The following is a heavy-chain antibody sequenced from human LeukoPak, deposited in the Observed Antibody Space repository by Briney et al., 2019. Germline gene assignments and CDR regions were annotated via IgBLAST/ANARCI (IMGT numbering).Heavy chain of an antibody. V-gene: IGHV3-30*18. J-gene: IGHJ6*02. CDR2: ISYDGSNK. CDR1: GFTFSNYG. CDR3: AKGARITIFGVVSDYGMDV. D-gene: IGHD3-3*01. Sequence: GGSLRLSCAASGFTFSNYGMHWVRQAPGKGLEWVAVISYDGSNKYYADSVKGRFTISRDNSKNTLYLQMNSLRAEDTAVYYCAKGARITIFGVVSDYGMDVWGQGTTVTVSS.